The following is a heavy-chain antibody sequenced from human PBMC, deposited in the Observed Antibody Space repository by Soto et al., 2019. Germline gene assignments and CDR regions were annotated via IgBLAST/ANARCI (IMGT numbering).Heavy chain of an antibody. CDR2: IIPIFGTA. J-gene: IGHJ6*02. CDR3: ARENVARTNGRDYYYCMDV. D-gene: IGHD2-8*01. Sequence: QVQLVQSGAEVKKPGSSVKVSCKASGGTFSSYAISWVRQAPGQGLEWMGGIIPIFGTANYAQKFQGRVTITADESTSKAYMELSSLRSEDTAVYYCARENVARTNGRDYYYCMDVWGQGTTVTVSS. V-gene: IGHV1-69*01. CDR1: GGTFSSYA.